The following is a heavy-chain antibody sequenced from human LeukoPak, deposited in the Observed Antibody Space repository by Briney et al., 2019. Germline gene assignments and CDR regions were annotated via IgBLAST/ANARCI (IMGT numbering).Heavy chain of an antibody. Sequence: GESLKISCKGSGYSFTSYWIGWVRPMPGEGLEWMGIIYPGDSDTRYSPSFQGQVTISADKSISTAYLQWSSLKASDTAMYYCARGGYCSSTSCYSRGWFDPWGQGTLVTVSS. J-gene: IGHJ5*02. CDR2: IYPGDSDT. D-gene: IGHD2-2*01. CDR1: GYSFTSYW. CDR3: ARGGYCSSTSCYSRGWFDP. V-gene: IGHV5-51*01.